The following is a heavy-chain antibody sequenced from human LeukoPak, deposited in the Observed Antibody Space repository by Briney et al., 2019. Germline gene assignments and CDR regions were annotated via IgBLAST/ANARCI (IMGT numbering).Heavy chain of an antibody. CDR3: ARGLGGGRYYFGWFDP. D-gene: IGHD1-26*01. CDR1: GGSFSGYY. J-gene: IGHJ5*02. CDR2: INHSGST. V-gene: IGHV4-34*01. Sequence: SETLSLTCAVYGGSFSGYYWSWIRQPPGNGLEWIGEINHSGSTNYNPSLKSRVTISVDTSKNQFSLKLSSVTAADTAVYYCARGLGGGRYYFGWFDPWGQGTLVTVSS.